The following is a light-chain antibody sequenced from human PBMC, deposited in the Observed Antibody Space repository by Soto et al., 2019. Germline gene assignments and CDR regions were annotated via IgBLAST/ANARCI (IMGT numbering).Light chain of an antibody. J-gene: IGKJ2*01. CDR2: LGS. CDR1: QSLLHSNGYNY. Sequence: DIVMTQSPLSLPVTPGEPASISRRSSQSLLHSNGYNYLDWYLQKPGQSPQLLIYLGSNRASGVPDRFSGSGSGTDFTQKISRVEAEDVGVYYCMQALQTHRTFGQGTKLESK. CDR3: MQALQTHRT. V-gene: IGKV2-28*01.